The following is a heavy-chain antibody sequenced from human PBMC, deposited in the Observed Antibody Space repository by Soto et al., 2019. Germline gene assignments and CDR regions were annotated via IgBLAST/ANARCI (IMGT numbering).Heavy chain of an antibody. J-gene: IGHJ6*02. V-gene: IGHV5-51*01. CDR3: ATSIFYYGMDV. CDR1: GYTFTNYW. Sequence: PGESLKISCKGSGYTFTNYWIGWVRQMPGKGLEWMGIIYPGDSDTKYNPSFQGQVTISADKSITTTYLQWSSLKASDTAIYYCATSIFYYGMDVWGQGTTVTVSS. CDR2: IYPGDSDT.